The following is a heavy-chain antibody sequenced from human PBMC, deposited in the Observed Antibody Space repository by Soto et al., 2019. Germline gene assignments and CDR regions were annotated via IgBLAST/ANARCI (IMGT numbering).Heavy chain of an antibody. J-gene: IGHJ3*02. V-gene: IGHV5-51*01. Sequence: PGESLKISCKGSGYSFTSYWIGWVRQMPGKGLEWMGIIYPGDSDTRYSPSFQGQVTISADKSISTAYLQWSSLKASDTAMYYCAILGRAGYYDSSGYYDAFDIRGQGTMVTVSS. D-gene: IGHD3-22*01. CDR2: IYPGDSDT. CDR3: AILGRAGYYDSSGYYDAFDI. CDR1: GYSFTSYW.